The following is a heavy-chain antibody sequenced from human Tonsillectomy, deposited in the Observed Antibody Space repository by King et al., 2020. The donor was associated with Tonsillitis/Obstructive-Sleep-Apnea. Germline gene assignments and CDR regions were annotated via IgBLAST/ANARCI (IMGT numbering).Heavy chain of an antibody. CDR3: ARPGFEARVHGDYYYGMDV. CDR2: ISGSGDST. Sequence: EVQLVESGGGLVQPGGSLRLSCAASGFTFSSYAMSWVRQAPGKGLEWVSSISGSGDSTYYADSVKGRFTISRDNSKNTLYLQMNSLRVEDTAVYFCARPGFEARVHGDYYYGMDVWGQGTTVTVAS. D-gene: IGHD3-10*01. V-gene: IGHV3-23*04. J-gene: IGHJ6*02. CDR1: GFTFSSYA.